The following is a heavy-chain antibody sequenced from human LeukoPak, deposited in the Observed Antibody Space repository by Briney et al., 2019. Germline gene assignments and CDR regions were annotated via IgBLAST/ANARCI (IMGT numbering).Heavy chain of an antibody. Sequence: SETLSLTCTVSGGSITSYSMSWVRQPPGRGLEWVGYIFDGGTNNYHPALRSRVSMSIDAAKNQFSLMLSYVTAADAAVYHCSRAGSLYYGSGTYGYWRQGPLVTVTS. CDR2: IFDGGTN. CDR1: GGSITSYS. D-gene: IGHD3-10*01. CDR3: SRAGSLYYGSGTYGY. J-gene: IGHJ4*02. V-gene: IGHV4-59*01.